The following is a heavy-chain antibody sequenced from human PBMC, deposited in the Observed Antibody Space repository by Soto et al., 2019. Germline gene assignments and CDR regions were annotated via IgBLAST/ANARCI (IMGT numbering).Heavy chain of an antibody. Sequence: ASVKVSCKASGYTFTNYSISWVLQAPGQGLEWMGWRNAYSGDTNYAQKLQGRVTMTTDTFTSTAYMELRSLRSDDTAVYYCARAEKWVTGNMGGYWGQGTLVTVSS. CDR3: ARAEKWVTGNMGGY. CDR1: GYTFTNYS. D-gene: IGHD1-20*01. J-gene: IGHJ4*02. V-gene: IGHV1-18*04. CDR2: RNAYSGDT.